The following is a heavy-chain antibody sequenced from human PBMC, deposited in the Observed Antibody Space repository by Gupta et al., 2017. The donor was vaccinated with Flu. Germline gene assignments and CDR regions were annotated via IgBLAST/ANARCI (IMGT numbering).Heavy chain of an antibody. CDR2: IYPDDSDI. Sequence: EVQLVQSGAEVKKPGDSLRISCKASGYSFTNYWIGWVRDAGKGLEWMGVIYPDDSDIRYSPSLEGQVTISVDTSTSVVYLQWNSLKASDTAIYYCARHPGGYVDSWGQGTRVTVSS. D-gene: IGHD3-10*01. J-gene: IGHJ4*02. CDR1: GYSFTNYW. CDR3: ARHPGGYVDS. V-gene: IGHV5-51*01.